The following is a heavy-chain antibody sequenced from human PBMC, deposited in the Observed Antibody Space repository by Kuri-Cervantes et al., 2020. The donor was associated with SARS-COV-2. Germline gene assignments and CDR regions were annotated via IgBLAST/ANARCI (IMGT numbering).Heavy chain of an antibody. CDR2: MYTTGIT. Sequence: SETLSLTCTVSGGSISSSSYYWGWIRQPPGKGLEWIGRMYTTGITNYNPSLKSRVAISLDTSKNQFSLKLSSVTAADTAVYYCARLDGYIIFDYWGQGTLVTVSS. J-gene: IGHJ4*02. V-gene: IGHV4-39*01. D-gene: IGHD5-24*01. CDR3: ARLDGYIIFDY. CDR1: GGSISSSSYY.